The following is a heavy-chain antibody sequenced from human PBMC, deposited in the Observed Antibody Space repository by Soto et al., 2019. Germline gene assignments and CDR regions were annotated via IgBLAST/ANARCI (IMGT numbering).Heavy chain of an antibody. CDR3: ARPYTQYSSRCYCY. Sequence: GGSLRLSCAASGFTVSSNYMSWVRQAPGKGLEWVSVIYSGGSTYYADSVKGRFTISRDNSKNTLYLQMNSLRAEDTAVYYCARPYTQYSSRCYCYWGLGTLVTVSS. CDR1: GFTVSSNY. V-gene: IGHV3-66*04. J-gene: IGHJ4*02. CDR2: IYSGGST. D-gene: IGHD6-13*01.